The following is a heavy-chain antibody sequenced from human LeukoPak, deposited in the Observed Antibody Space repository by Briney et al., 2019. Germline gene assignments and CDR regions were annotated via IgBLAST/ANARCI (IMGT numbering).Heavy chain of an antibody. D-gene: IGHD2-2*01. CDR3: ARDGRPYCSSTSCSPGYDY. Sequence: ASVKVSCKASGYTFTSYGISWVRQAPGQGLEWMGWISAYNGNTNYAQKLQGRVTMTTDTSTSTAYMELRSLRSDDTAVYYCARDGRPYCSSTSCSPGYDYWGQGTLVTVPS. V-gene: IGHV1-18*04. CDR2: ISAYNGNT. CDR1: GYTFTSYG. J-gene: IGHJ4*02.